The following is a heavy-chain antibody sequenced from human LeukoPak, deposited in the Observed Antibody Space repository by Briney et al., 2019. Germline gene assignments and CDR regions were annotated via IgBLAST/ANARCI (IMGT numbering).Heavy chain of an antibody. CDR1: GYTFTTYY. J-gene: IGHJ4*02. V-gene: IGHV1-46*01. D-gene: IGHD4-11*01. CDR2: INPSGGST. CDR3: ARAFTVRSRIDY. Sequence: ASVKVSCKASGYTFTTYYMHWVRQAPGQGLDWMGIINPSGGSTAYAQKFQGRVTMTRDTSTSTVYMELSSLRSEDTAVFFCARAFTVRSRIDYWGQGTLVTVSS.